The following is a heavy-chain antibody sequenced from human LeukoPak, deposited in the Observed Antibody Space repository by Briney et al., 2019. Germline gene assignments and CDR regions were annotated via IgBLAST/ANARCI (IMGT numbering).Heavy chain of an antibody. CDR2: VNPNSGNT. J-gene: IGHJ6*03. CDR1: GYTFTSYD. Sequence: ASVKVSCKASGYTFTSYDINWVRQATGQGLEWMGWVNPNSGNTGYAQKFQGRVTMTRNTSISTAYMELSSLRSEDTAVYYCARLGGYCSSTSNRGYYMDVWGKGTTVTVSS. D-gene: IGHD2-2*01. V-gene: IGHV1-8*01. CDR3: ARLGGYCSSTSNRGYYMDV.